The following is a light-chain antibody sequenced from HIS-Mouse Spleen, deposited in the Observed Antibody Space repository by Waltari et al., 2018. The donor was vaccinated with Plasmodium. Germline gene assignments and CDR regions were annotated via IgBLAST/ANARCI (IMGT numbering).Light chain of an antibody. Sequence: QSALTQPASVSGSPGQSITISCTGTSSDVGGYNYVSWYKQHPVKAPKLMIYDVSNRPSGVSNLFAGAKCGNTASLTIAGLQAEDEAAYYCSSYTSGSTRVFGGGTKLTVL. CDR1: SSDVGGYNY. J-gene: IGLJ3*02. CDR3: SSYTSGSTRV. V-gene: IGLV2-14*03. CDR2: DVS.